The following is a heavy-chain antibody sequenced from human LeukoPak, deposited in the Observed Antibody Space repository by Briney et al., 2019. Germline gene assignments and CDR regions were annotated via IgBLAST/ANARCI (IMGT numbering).Heavy chain of an antibody. CDR2: ISSSSSTI. V-gene: IGHV3-48*04. Sequence: GGSLRLSCAASGFTFSSYSMNWVRQAPGKGLEWVSYISSSSSTIYYADSVKGRFTISRDNAKNSLYPQMNSLRAEDTAVYYCASEVYYYDSSGYRRYFDYWGQGTLVTVSS. CDR3: ASEVYYYDSSGYRRYFDY. CDR1: GFTFSSYS. J-gene: IGHJ4*02. D-gene: IGHD3-22*01.